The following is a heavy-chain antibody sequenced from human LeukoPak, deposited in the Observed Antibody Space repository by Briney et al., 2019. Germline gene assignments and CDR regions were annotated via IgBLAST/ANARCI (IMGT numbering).Heavy chain of an antibody. V-gene: IGHV4-34*01. Sequence: PSETLSLTCAVYGGSFSGYYWSWIRQPPGKGLEWIGEINHSGSTNYNPSLKSRVTISVDTSKNQFSLKLSSVTAADTAVYYCARAPSIAARPGWFDPWGQGTLVTVSS. D-gene: IGHD6-6*01. CDR3: ARAPSIAARPGWFDP. CDR1: GGSFSGYY. J-gene: IGHJ5*02. CDR2: INHSGST.